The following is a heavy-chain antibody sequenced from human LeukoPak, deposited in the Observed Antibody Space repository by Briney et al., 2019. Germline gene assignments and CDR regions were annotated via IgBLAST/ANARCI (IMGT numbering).Heavy chain of an antibody. D-gene: IGHD1-26*01. CDR3: ARGRYRYGGATTYFDY. CDR2: INHSGST. J-gene: IGHJ4*02. Sequence: PSETLSLTCAVYGGSFSGYYWSWIRQPPGKGLEWIGAINHSGSTNYNPSLKSRVTISVDTSKNQFSLKLSSVTAADTAVYYCARGRYRYGGATTYFDYWGQGTLVTVSS. CDR1: GGSFSGYY. V-gene: IGHV4-34*01.